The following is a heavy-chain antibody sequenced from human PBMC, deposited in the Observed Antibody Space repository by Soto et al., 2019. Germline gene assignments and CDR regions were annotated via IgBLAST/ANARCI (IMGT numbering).Heavy chain of an antibody. V-gene: IGHV1-2*02. CDR3: ARDLGPLGSGSPCPTFGMDV. D-gene: IGHD3-10*01. Sequence: QVQLVQTGAEVKPPGASVKVSCKASGYTFTGHYMHWVRQVSGRRLELLGWLKPDNGGTYYAPKFQGRVTFTRDTSNSIAYMEMSGLYSDDTAVYFCARDLGPLGSGSPCPTFGMDVWGQGTTVAVTS. J-gene: IGHJ6*02. CDR1: GYTFTGHY. CDR2: LKPDNGGT.